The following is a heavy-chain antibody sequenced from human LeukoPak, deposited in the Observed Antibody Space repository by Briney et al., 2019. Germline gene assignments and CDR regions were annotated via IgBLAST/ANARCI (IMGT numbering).Heavy chain of an antibody. Sequence: GRSLRLSCAASGFTFDDYAMHWVRQAPGKGLEWVSGISWNSGSIGYADSVKGRFTISRDNAKNSLYLQMNSLRAEDTALYYCAKDDYGSGSLGFDPWGQGTLVTVSS. D-gene: IGHD3-10*01. J-gene: IGHJ5*02. CDR3: AKDDYGSGSLGFDP. CDR2: ISWNSGSI. CDR1: GFTFDDYA. V-gene: IGHV3-9*01.